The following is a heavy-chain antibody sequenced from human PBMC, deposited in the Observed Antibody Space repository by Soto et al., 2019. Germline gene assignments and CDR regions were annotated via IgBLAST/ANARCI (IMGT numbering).Heavy chain of an antibody. CDR3: ARGYYGDSNWFDP. CDR2: IKQDGSEK. Sequence: GGSLRLSCAASGFTFSSYWMSWIRQAPGKGLEWVANIKQDGSEKYYVDSVKGRFTISRDNAKNSLYLQMNSLRAEDTAVYYCARGYYGDSNWFDPWGQGTLVTVSS. CDR1: GFTFSSYW. V-gene: IGHV3-7*01. J-gene: IGHJ5*02. D-gene: IGHD4-17*01.